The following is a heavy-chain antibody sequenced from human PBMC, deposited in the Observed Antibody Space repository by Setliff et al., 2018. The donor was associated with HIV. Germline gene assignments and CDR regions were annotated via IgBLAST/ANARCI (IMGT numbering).Heavy chain of an antibody. CDR3: ARLVGPYYDFWSGFQVWFDP. V-gene: IGHV4-39*01. Sequence: PSETLSLTCSVSGGSISSSTYYWGWIRQPPGQGLEWIGSIFYSGSCHYNPSLKSRAIISLDTSKNQFSLKLSSVTAADTPVYYCARLVGPYYDFWSGFQVWFDPWGQGTLVTVSS. CDR1: GGSISSSTYY. CDR2: IFYSGSC. J-gene: IGHJ5*02. D-gene: IGHD3-3*01.